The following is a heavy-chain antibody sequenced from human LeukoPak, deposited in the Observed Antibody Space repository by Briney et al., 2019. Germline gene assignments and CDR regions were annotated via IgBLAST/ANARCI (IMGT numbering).Heavy chain of an antibody. J-gene: IGHJ5*02. CDR2: ISWNSGSI. Sequence: GRSLRLSCAASGFTFDDYAMHWVRQAPGKGLEWVSGISWNSGSIGYADSVKGRFTISRDNAKNSLYLQMNSLRAEDTAFYYCAKDRSGSYSTWFDPWGQGTPVTVSS. V-gene: IGHV3-9*01. CDR3: AKDRSGSYSTWFDP. CDR1: GFTFDDYA. D-gene: IGHD1-26*01.